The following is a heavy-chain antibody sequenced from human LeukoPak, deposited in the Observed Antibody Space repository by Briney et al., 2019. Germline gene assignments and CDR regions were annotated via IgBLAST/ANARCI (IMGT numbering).Heavy chain of an antibody. CDR3: ARDRAIAVAGVYYFDY. CDR2: IIPIFGTA. CDR1: GGTFSSYA. D-gene: IGHD6-19*01. Sequence: SVKVSCKASGGTFSSYAISWVRQAPGQGLEWMGGIIPIFGTANYAQKFQGRVTITADKSTSTAYMELSSLRSEDTAVYYCARDRAIAVAGVYYFDYWGQGTLVTVSS. J-gene: IGHJ4*02. V-gene: IGHV1-69*06.